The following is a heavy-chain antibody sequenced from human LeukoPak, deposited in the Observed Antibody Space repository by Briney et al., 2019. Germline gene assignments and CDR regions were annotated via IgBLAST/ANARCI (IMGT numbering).Heavy chain of an antibody. D-gene: IGHD6-19*01. CDR1: GFTFSTFW. CDR3: AKVPIPYSSGWYLNY. Sequence: PGGSLRLSCAASGFTFSTFWMTWVRQAPGKGLEWVANIRQDGAEKYYVDSVKGRFTISRDNAKNSLYLQMNSLRAEDTAVYYCAKVPIPYSSGWYLNYWGQGTPVTVSS. J-gene: IGHJ4*02. V-gene: IGHV3-7*01. CDR2: IRQDGAEK.